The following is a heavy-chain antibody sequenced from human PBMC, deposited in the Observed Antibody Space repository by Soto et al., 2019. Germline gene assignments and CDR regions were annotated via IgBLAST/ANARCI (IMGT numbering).Heavy chain of an antibody. CDR1: GGSISSSSYY. D-gene: IGHD1-20*01. V-gene: IGHV4-39*01. Sequence: SETLSLTCTVSGGSISSSSYYWGWIRQPPGKGLEWIGSIYYSGSTYYNPSLKSRVTISVDTSKNQFSLKLSSVTAADTAVYYCARGITGTTYLSDYWGQGTLVTVS. J-gene: IGHJ4*02. CDR3: ARGITGTTYLSDY. CDR2: IYYSGST.